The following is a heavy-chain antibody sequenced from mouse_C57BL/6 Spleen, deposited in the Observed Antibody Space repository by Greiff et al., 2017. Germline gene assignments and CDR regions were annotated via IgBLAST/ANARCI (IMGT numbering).Heavy chain of an antibody. J-gene: IGHJ4*01. CDR3: ARGSYYSNYAMDY. Sequence: QVQLQQPGAELVRPGTSVKLSCKASGYTFTSYWMHWVKQRPGQGLEWIGVIDPSDSYTNYNQKFKGKATLTVDTSSSTAYMQLSSLTSEDSAVYYCARGSYYSNYAMDYWGQGTSVTVSS. CDR2: IDPSDSYT. D-gene: IGHD2-12*01. V-gene: IGHV1-59*01. CDR1: GYTFTSYW.